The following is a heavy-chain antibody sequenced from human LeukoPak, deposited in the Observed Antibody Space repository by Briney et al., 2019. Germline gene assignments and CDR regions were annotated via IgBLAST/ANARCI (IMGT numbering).Heavy chain of an antibody. CDR2: ISSGSGYI. CDR3: ARDSGHTVTNEYFEH. CDR1: GFSFIGYG. V-gene: IGHV3-21*04. D-gene: IGHD1-14*01. Sequence: GGSLRLSCAASGFSFIGYGMSWVRQAPGKGLEWVSSISSGSGYIYYADSVKGRFTISRDNAQNALSLQMNALRVDDSAVYYCARDSGHTVTNEYFEHWGQGTLVIVSS. J-gene: IGHJ1*01.